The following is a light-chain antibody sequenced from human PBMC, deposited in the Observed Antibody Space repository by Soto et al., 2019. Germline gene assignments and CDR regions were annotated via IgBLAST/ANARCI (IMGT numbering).Light chain of an antibody. Sequence: EIVLTQSPGTLSLSPGERATLFCRASERVASNYLAWYQQKPGQAPRLLIYAASTRATGIPARFSGSGSGTEFTLTISSLQSEDFAVYYCQQYNNWPVFGQGTKVDIK. V-gene: IGKV3-15*01. J-gene: IGKJ1*01. CDR2: AAS. CDR3: QQYNNWPV. CDR1: ERVASN.